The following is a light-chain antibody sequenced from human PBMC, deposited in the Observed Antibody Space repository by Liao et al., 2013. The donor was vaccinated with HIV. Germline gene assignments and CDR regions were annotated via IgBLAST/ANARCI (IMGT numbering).Light chain of an antibody. CDR1: NLGDKY. V-gene: IGLV3-1*01. CDR2: QDN. Sequence: SYELTQPPSVSVSPGQTASFTCSGENLGDKYVCWYQQKPGQSPMLLIYQDNRRPSGIPGRFSGSQSGNTATLTISGTQTLDEADYYCQVWDSSSDQDVFGTGTKVTVL. CDR3: QVWDSSSDQDV. J-gene: IGLJ1*01.